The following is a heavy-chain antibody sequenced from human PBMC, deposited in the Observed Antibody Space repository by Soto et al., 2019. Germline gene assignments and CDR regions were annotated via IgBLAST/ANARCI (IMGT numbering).Heavy chain of an antibody. CDR3: ARTSTGYGYGDF. CDR1: DFPIISPYS. J-gene: IGHJ4*01. CDR2: ISYSGTT. V-gene: IGHV4-38-2*01. Sequence: SETLSLTCLVSDFPIISPYSWGWIRQPPGKGLEWIGSISYSGTTYYNPSLTSRVSISVDTSKNQVSLILTSVTAADTAVYFCARTSTGYGYGDFWGHGILDTVSS. D-gene: IGHD4-17*01.